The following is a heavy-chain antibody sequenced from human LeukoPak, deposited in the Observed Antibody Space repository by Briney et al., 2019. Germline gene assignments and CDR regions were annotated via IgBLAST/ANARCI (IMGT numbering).Heavy chain of an antibody. V-gene: IGHV1-24*01. CDR2: FDPEDGEK. CDR1: GYTVTELS. J-gene: IGHJ4*02. D-gene: IGHD3/OR15-3a*01. CDR3: ATGPVAWTARFDY. Sequence: ASVKVSCKVSGYTVTELSMQWVRQAPGKGLEWMGGFDPEDGEKMYAQKFQGRVTMTEDTSTDTAYMELSSLRSEDTAVYYCATGPVAWTARFDYWGQGTLVTVSP.